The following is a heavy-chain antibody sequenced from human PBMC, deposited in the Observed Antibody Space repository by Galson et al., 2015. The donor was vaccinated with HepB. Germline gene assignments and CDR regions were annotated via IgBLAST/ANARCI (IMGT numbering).Heavy chain of an antibody. CDR3: ARVRELTYGVYAYWYFDL. D-gene: IGHD4-17*01. Sequence: SVKVSCKASGYTFTTYAIHWVRQAPGERLEWMGWIKGVNSNIKYSQKFQGRLAITRDTSASTAYLELTSLRSEDTAVYYCARVRELTYGVYAYWYFDLWGRGTLVTVSS. J-gene: IGHJ2*01. CDR2: IKGVNSNI. V-gene: IGHV1-3*01. CDR1: GYTFTTYA.